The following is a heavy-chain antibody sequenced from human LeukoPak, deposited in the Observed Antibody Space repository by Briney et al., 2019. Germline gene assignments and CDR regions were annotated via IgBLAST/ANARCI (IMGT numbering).Heavy chain of an antibody. J-gene: IGHJ4*02. CDR1: GFTFSDYY. CDR3: ALSTATGRYFDY. CDR2: IRSSSSYT. Sequence: GGSLRLSCAAYGFTFSDYYMSWIRQAPGKGLVWVSYIRSSSSYTNYADYVKGRFTISRDNAKNSLYLQMRSLRAEDTAVYYCALSTATGRYFDYWGQGTLVTVSS. V-gene: IGHV3-11*03. D-gene: IGHD5-18*01.